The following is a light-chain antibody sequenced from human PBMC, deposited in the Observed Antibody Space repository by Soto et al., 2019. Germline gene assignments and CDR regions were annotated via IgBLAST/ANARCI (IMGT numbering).Light chain of an antibody. J-gene: IGKJ4*01. CDR1: QSVARNF. V-gene: IGKV3-20*01. CDR2: GAS. CDR3: QQYANSPLT. Sequence: EIMLTQSPGTLSLSPGQRATLSCTASQSVARNFLAWYRQTPGQAPRLLIYGASSRAAGIPDRFSGSGSGTDFTLTISSLEPEDSAVYYCQQYANSPLTFGGGTKVDI.